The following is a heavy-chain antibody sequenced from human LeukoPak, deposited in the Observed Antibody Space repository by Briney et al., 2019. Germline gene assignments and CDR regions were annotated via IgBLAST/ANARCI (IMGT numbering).Heavy chain of an antibody. CDR1: GFTFSSYA. Sequence: GGSLRLSCAASGFTFSSYAMSWVRQAPGKGLEWVSAISGSGGSTYYADSVKGRFTISRDNAKNSLYLQMNSLRAEDTAVYYCARDLGLGDSSSWPEGLDYWGQGTLVTVSS. CDR2: ISGSGGST. D-gene: IGHD6-13*01. J-gene: IGHJ4*02. V-gene: IGHV3-23*01. CDR3: ARDLGLGDSSSWPEGLDY.